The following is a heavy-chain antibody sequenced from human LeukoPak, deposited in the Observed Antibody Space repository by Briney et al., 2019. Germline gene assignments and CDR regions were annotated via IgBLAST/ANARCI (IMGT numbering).Heavy chain of an antibody. V-gene: IGHV4-59*12. CDR1: GGSISSYY. CDR2: IYYSGST. CDR3: ASMVRGVIDSFYYYYYMDV. D-gene: IGHD3-10*01. Sequence: SETLSLTCTVSGGSISSYYWSWIRQPPGKGLEWIGYIYYSGSTNYNPSLKSRVTISVDTSKNQFSLKLSSVTAADTAVYYCASMVRGVIDSFYYYYYMDVWGKGTTVTISS. J-gene: IGHJ6*03.